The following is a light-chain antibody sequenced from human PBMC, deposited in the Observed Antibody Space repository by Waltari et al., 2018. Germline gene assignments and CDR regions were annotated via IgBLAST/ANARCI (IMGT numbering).Light chain of an antibody. J-gene: IGKJ4*01. Sequence: DIQMIQSPSSLPASVGDSVTITCRASQAIRDYVNWYQQKPGKAPKLLIYVATHLQNGVPSRFTSSGFGTEFTLTIRNLQPEDFGAYYCQQFLTMPVTFGGGTQVDLK. CDR1: QAIRDY. CDR3: QQFLTMPVT. CDR2: VAT. V-gene: IGKV1-39*01.